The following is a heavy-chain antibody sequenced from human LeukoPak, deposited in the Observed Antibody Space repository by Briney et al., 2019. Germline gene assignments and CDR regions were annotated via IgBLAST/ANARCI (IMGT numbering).Heavy chain of an antibody. V-gene: IGHV1-2*02. D-gene: IGHD3-10*01. CDR1: TYTFTGYY. Sequence: ASVKVSCKAYTYTFTGYYMHWVRQAPGQGLEWMGWINPNSGGTNYAQKFQGRVTMTRDTSISTAYMELSRLRSDDTAVYYCARAGGCGSGSYPYMDVWGKGTTVTVSS. CDR2: INPNSGGT. CDR3: ARAGGCGSGSYPYMDV. J-gene: IGHJ6*03.